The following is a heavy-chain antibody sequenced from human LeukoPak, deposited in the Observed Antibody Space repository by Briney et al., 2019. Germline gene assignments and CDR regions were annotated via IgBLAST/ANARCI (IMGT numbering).Heavy chain of an antibody. V-gene: IGHV1-2*06. D-gene: IGHD3-3*01. Sequence: ASVKVSCKASGYTFTGYYMHWVRQAPGQGLEWMGRINPNSGGTNYAQKFQGRVTMTRDTSISTAYMELSRLRSDDTAVYYCARGLEQYDFWSGYYPDYWGQGTLVAVSS. CDR2: INPNSGGT. J-gene: IGHJ4*02. CDR1: GYTFTGYY. CDR3: ARGLEQYDFWSGYYPDY.